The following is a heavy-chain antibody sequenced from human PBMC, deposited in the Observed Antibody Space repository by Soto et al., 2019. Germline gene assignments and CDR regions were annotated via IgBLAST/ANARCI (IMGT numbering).Heavy chain of an antibody. CDR2: ISYDGSNK. CDR1: GFTFSSYG. D-gene: IGHD3-16*02. J-gene: IGHJ4*02. CDR3: AKSYYDYVWGSYRYTSPFDY. V-gene: IGHV3-30*18. Sequence: QVQLVESGGGVVQPGRSLRLSCAASGFTFSSYGMHWVRQAPGKGLEWVAVISYDGSNKYYADSVKGRFTISRDNSKNTLYLQMNSLRAEDTAVYYCAKSYYDYVWGSYRYTSPFDYWGQGTLVTVSS.